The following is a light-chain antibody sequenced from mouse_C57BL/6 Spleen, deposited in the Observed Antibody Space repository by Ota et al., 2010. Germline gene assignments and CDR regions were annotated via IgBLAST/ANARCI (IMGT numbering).Light chain of an antibody. CDR3: QQWSSYPLT. CDR2: GTS. V-gene: IGKV4-55*01. CDR1: SSISY. Sequence: QSPAIXSASPGXKVTMTCSASSSISYMYWYQQKPGSSPRLLIYGTSNLASGVPVRFSGSGSGTSYSLTISRMEAEDAATYYCQQWSSYPLTFGAGTKLELK. J-gene: IGKJ5*01.